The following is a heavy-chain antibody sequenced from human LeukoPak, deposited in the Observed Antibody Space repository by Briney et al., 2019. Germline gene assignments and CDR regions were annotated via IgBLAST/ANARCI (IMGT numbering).Heavy chain of an antibody. Sequence: GGSLRLSCAASGFTFSSYGMHWVRQAPGKGLEWVAVIWYDGSNKYYADSVKGRFTISRDNSKNTLYLQMNSLRAEDTAVYYCARRGFSGWEPFDYWGQGTLVTVSS. CDR1: GFTFSSYG. V-gene: IGHV3-33*01. D-gene: IGHD6-19*01. CDR3: ARRGFSGWEPFDY. CDR2: IWYDGSNK. J-gene: IGHJ4*02.